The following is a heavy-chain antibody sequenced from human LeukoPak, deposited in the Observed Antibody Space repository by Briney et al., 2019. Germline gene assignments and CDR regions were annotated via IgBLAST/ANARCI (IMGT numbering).Heavy chain of an antibody. D-gene: IGHD2-2*01. CDR1: GFTFDDYA. Sequence: PGRSLRLSCAASGFTFDDYAMPWVRQAPGKGLEWVSGISWNSGSIGYADSVKGRFTISRDNSKNTLYLQMNSLRAEDTAVYYCARAYCSSTSCPYGMDVWGQGTTVTVSS. V-gene: IGHV3-9*01. CDR3: ARAYCSSTSCPYGMDV. J-gene: IGHJ6*02. CDR2: ISWNSGSI.